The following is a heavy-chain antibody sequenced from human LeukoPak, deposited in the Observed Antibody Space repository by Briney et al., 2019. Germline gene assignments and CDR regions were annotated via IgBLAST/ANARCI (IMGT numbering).Heavy chain of an antibody. CDR2: IYTSGST. D-gene: IGHD2-2*01. V-gene: IGHV4-61*02. CDR1: GGSISGGSYY. J-gene: IGHJ5*02. Sequence: PSETLSLTCTVSGGSISGGSYYWSWIRQPAGKGLEWIGRIYTSGSTNYNPSLKSRVTISVDTSKNQFSLKLSSVTAADTAVYYCARAIVVVPAAMWFDPWGQRTLVTVSS. CDR3: ARAIVVVPAAMWFDP.